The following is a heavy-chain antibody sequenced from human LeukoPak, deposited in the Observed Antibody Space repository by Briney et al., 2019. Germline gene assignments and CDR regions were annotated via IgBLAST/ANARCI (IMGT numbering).Heavy chain of an antibody. CDR1: GGSISSYY. Sequence: SETLSLTCTVSGGSISSYYWRWIRQPPGKGLEWMRYISYSGSTNYNPSLKSRVTISVDTSKNKFSLKLSSVTAADTAVYYCARVKAGTLFDYWGQGTLVTVSS. J-gene: IGHJ4*02. D-gene: IGHD6-19*01. CDR3: ARVKAGTLFDY. CDR2: ISYSGST. V-gene: IGHV4-59*01.